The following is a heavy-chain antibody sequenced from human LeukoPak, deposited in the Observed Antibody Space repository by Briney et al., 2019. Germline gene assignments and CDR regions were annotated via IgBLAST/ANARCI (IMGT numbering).Heavy chain of an antibody. D-gene: IGHD3-10*01. CDR2: IYTSGST. CDR3: ARVCITMAQEAFDI. J-gene: IGHJ3*02. Sequence: SQTLSLTCTVSGGSISSGSYYWSWIRQPAGKGLEWIGRIYTSGSTNYNPSLKSRVTISVDTSKNQFSLKLSSVTAADTAVYYCARVCITMAQEAFDIWGQGTMVTVSS. CDR1: GGSISSGSYY. V-gene: IGHV4-61*02.